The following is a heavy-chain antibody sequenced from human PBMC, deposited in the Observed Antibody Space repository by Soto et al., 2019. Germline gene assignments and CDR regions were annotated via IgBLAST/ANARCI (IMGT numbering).Heavy chain of an antibody. J-gene: IGHJ3*02. CDR3: ARDMDCSTTSCYVHDAFDN. CDR1: GFTFSDYY. D-gene: IGHD2-2*01. V-gene: IGHV3-11*06. Sequence: GGSLRLSCAASGFTFSDYYMSWIRQAPGKGLEWVSYISSSSSYTNYADSVKGRFTISRDNAKNSLYLQINSLRAEDTAVYYCARDMDCSTTSCYVHDAFDNWGPGTMVPVSS. CDR2: ISSSSSYT.